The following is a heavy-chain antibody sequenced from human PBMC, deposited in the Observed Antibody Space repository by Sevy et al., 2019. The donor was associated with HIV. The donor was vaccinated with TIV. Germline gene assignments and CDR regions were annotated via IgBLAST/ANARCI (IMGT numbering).Heavy chain of an antibody. CDR3: AKDKVSSSSWYGMDV. V-gene: IGHV3-30*18. CDR2: ISYDGSNK. J-gene: IGHJ6*02. D-gene: IGHD6-13*01. Sequence: GGSLRLSCAASGFTFSSYGMHWARQAPGKGLEWVAVISYDGSNKYYADSVKGRFTISRDNSKNTLYLQMNSLRAEDTAVYYCAKDKVSSSSWYGMDVWGQGTTVTVSS. CDR1: GFTFSSYG.